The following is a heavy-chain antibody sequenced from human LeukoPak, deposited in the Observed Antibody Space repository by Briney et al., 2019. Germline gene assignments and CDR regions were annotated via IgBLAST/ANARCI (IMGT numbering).Heavy chain of an antibody. D-gene: IGHD3-10*01. CDR2: ISSSGSTI. CDR3: ARARMDYGSGSYDAFDI. J-gene: IGHJ3*02. CDR1: GFTFDGYA. Sequence: GGSLRLSCAASGFTFDGYAMHWVRQAPGKGLEWVSYISSSGSTIYYADSVKGRFTISRDNAKNSLYLQMNSLRAEDTAVYYCARARMDYGSGSYDAFDIWGQGTMVTVSS. V-gene: IGHV3-48*03.